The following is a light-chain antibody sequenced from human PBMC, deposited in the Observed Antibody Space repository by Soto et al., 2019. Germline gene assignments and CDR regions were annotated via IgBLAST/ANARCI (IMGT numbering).Light chain of an antibody. CDR3: QQYDKWPRT. J-gene: IGKJ1*01. Sequence: VMTQSPATLSVSPGERAALSCRASQSVSTNLAWYQQKPGQPPRLLIYFASTRATGVPARFTAGGSGTEFTLTISRLQADDLAVYYCQQYDKWPRTFGQGTKVEIK. CDR2: FAS. V-gene: IGKV3-15*01. CDR1: QSVSTN.